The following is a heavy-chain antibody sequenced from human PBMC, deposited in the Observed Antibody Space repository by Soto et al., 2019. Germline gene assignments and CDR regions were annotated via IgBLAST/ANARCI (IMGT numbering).Heavy chain of an antibody. D-gene: IGHD3-10*01. CDR1: GFTFSSYW. V-gene: IGHV3-7*03. Sequence: GGSLRLSCAASGFTFSSYWMSWVRQAPGRGLEWVANIKQDGSEKYYVDSVKGRFTISRDNAKNSLYLQMNSLRAEDTAVYYCARNLVYYYGSAWYFDLWGRGTLVTVSS. CDR2: IKQDGSEK. CDR3: ARNLVYYYGSAWYFDL. J-gene: IGHJ2*01.